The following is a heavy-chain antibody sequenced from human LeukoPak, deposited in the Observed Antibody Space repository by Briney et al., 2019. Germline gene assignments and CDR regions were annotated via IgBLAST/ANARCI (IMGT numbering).Heavy chain of an antibody. CDR2: IYYSGST. Sequence: SETLSLTCTVSGGSISSSSYYWGWIRQPPGKGLEWIGSIYYSGSTYYNPSLKSRVTISVDTSKNQFSLKLSSVTAADTAVYYCARQSGSPGRTFDYWGQGTLVTVSS. V-gene: IGHV4-39*01. CDR1: GGSISSSSYY. J-gene: IGHJ4*02. CDR3: ARQSGSPGRTFDY. D-gene: IGHD1-26*01.